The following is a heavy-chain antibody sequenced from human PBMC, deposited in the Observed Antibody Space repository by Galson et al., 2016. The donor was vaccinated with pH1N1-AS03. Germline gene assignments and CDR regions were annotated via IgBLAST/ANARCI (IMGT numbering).Heavy chain of an antibody. CDR1: GYTFTTYA. J-gene: IGHJ4*02. V-gene: IGHV1-3*01. D-gene: IGHD5-12*01. Sequence: SVKVSCKASGYTFTTYAIHWVRQAPGQSLEWMGRINVGNGNTKYSQNFQGRVTITRDTSASTAYMELSSLRSEDMAVYYCAREGQQRLPIDYWGQGTLVTVSS. CDR3: AREGQQRLPIDY. CDR2: INVGNGNT.